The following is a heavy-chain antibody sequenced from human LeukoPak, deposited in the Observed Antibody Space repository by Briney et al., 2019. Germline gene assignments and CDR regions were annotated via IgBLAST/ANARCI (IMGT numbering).Heavy chain of an antibody. Sequence: SQTLSLTCTVSGGSISSGGYYWSWIRQHPGKGLEWIGYIYYSGSTYYNPSLKSRVTISVDTSKNQFSLKLSSVTAADTAVYYCARGEGGGRVYGMDVWGQGTTVTVSS. CDR3: ARGEGGGRVYGMDV. CDR1: GGSISSGGYY. CDR2: IYYSGST. J-gene: IGHJ6*02. V-gene: IGHV4-31*03. D-gene: IGHD2-15*01.